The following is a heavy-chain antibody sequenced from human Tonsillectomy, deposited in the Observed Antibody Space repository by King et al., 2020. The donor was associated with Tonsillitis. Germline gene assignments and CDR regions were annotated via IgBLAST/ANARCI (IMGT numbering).Heavy chain of an antibody. D-gene: IGHD4-23*01. CDR2: VYHSGTT. CDR1: GSSISSSYC. V-gene: IGHV4-38-2*01. Sequence: VQLQESGPGLVKPSETLSLSCAVSGSSISSSYCWAWIRQHPGKGLEWIGSVYHSGTTYYNPSLKSRVTISLDTSKNQFSLNLSSVTAADAAVYYCARNPVGGNSIFYYGVDVWGQGTTVTVSS. J-gene: IGHJ6*02. CDR3: ARNPVGGNSIFYYGVDV.